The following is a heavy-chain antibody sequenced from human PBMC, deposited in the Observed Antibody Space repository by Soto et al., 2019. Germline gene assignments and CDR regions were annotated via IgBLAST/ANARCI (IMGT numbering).Heavy chain of an antibody. CDR2: IMPTVDSA. CDR1: GGTLSDYA. Sequence: QVQLVQSGAEVKTPGSSVKVSCKASGGTLSDYAISWVRQAPGQGLEWMGGIMPTVDSANYAQNFQGRLTISADESTSTANLELSSLRSEDTAVYYCAVAAVREIMAQESSGMAVWGQGTTVTVSS. V-gene: IGHV1-69*01. CDR3: AVAAVREIMAQESSGMAV. J-gene: IGHJ6*02. D-gene: IGHD3-10*01.